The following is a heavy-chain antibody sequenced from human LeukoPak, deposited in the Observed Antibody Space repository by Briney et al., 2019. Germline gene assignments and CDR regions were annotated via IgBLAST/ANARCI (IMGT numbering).Heavy chain of an antibody. Sequence: GGSLRLFCAASGFTFDDYAMHWVRQAPGKGLEWVSGISWNSGSIGYADSVKGRFTISRDNAKDSLYLQMNSLRAEDTALYYCAKDILDILTGPPDYWGQGTLVTVSS. D-gene: IGHD3-9*01. CDR3: AKDILDILTGPPDY. J-gene: IGHJ4*02. CDR1: GFTFDDYA. V-gene: IGHV3-9*01. CDR2: ISWNSGSI.